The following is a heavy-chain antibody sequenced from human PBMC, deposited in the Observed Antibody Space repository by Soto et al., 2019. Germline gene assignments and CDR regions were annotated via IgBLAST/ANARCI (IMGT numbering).Heavy chain of an antibody. J-gene: IGHJ6*02. V-gene: IGHV4-34*01. CDR3: ARKLAGYYYYYYGMDV. CDR2: INHSGST. CDR1: GGSFIGYY. Sequence: SETLSLTCAVYGGSFIGYYWIFIRHPPVKGLEWIVEINHSGSTNYNPSPKSRVTISVDTSKNQFSLKLSSVTAADTAVYYCARKLAGYYYYYYGMDVWGQGTTVTVSS.